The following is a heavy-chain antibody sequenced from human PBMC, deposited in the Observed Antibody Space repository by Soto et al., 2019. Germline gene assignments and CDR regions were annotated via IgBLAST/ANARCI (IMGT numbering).Heavy chain of an antibody. Sequence: GGSLRLSCAASGFTFNNHAMSWVRRAPGKGLEWVSAISGSGGTTYYADSLKGRITISRDPSKNTLYLQMNSLRAEDTAVYYCARNSGYDYYYSSGFDCWGQGTLVTVSS. CDR2: ISGSGGTT. V-gene: IGHV3-23*01. D-gene: IGHD5-12*01. CDR1: GFTFNNHA. CDR3: ARNSGYDYYYSSGFDC. J-gene: IGHJ4*02.